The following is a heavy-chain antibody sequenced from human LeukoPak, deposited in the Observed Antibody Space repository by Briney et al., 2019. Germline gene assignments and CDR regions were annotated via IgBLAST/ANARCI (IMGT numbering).Heavy chain of an antibody. CDR3: AKVELGYNYGYFDY. CDR1: GFIFSSYA. D-gene: IGHD5-18*01. V-gene: IGHV3-23*01. J-gene: IGHJ4*02. Sequence: GGSLRLSCAASGFIFSSYAMSWVRQAPGKGLEWVSIISDSGGSTYYADSVKGRFTISRDNSKNTLYLQMNSLRAEDTAVYYCAKVELGYNYGYFDYWGQGTLVTVSS. CDR2: ISDSGGST.